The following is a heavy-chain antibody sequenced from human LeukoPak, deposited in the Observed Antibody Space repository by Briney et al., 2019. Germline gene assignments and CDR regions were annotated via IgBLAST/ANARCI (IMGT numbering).Heavy chain of an antibody. D-gene: IGHD4-17*01. Sequence: VASVKVSCKASGYTFTGYYMLWVRQAPGQGLEWMGRINPNSGGTNYAQKFQGRVTMTRDTSISTAYMELSRLRSDDTAVYYCTLTTVTTFFDYWGQGTLVTVSS. J-gene: IGHJ4*02. V-gene: IGHV1-2*06. CDR3: TLTTVTTFFDY. CDR2: INPNSGGT. CDR1: GYTFTGYY.